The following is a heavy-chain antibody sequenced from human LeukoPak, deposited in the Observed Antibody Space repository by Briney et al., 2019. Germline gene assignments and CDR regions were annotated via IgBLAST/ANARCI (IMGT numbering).Heavy chain of an antibody. CDR1: GGSVSSGSYY. CDR3: ARSAVAATVSYFQH. J-gene: IGHJ1*01. V-gene: IGHV4-61*01. Sequence: SETLSLTCTVSGGSVSSGSYYWSWIRQPPGKGLGWIGYIYYSGSTNYNPSLKSRVTISVDTSKNQFSLKLSSVTAADTAVYYCARSAVAATVSYFQHWGQGTLVTVSS. D-gene: IGHD2-15*01. CDR2: IYYSGST.